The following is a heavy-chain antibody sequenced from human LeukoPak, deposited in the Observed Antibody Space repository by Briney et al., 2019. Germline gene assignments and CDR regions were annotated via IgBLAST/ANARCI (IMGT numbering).Heavy chain of an antibody. D-gene: IGHD5-18*01. J-gene: IGHJ4*02. Sequence: SETPSLTCTVSGGSIRSYYWGWIRQPPGKGLEWIGYIYYSGSTTHNPSLKSRVTMSVDTPKNQFSLKLSSVTAADTAVYFCARDKQPGDNWGQGILVTVSS. CDR1: GGSIRSYY. CDR2: IYYSGST. V-gene: IGHV4-59*01. CDR3: ARDKQPGDN.